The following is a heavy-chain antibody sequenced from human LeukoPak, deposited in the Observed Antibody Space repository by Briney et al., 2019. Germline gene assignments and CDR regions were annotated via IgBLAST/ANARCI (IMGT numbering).Heavy chain of an antibody. J-gene: IGHJ6*03. V-gene: IGHV4-4*07. D-gene: IGHD2-15*01. CDR2: IYGSGST. CDR1: GNSISGYY. Sequence: SETLSLTCTVSGNSISGYYWSWIRQPAGKGLEWIGRIYGSGSTDYNPSLKSRVTISVDTSKNQFSLKLSSVTAADTAVYYCARGKATLDYYYMDVWGKGTTVTVPS. CDR3: ARGKATLDYYYMDV.